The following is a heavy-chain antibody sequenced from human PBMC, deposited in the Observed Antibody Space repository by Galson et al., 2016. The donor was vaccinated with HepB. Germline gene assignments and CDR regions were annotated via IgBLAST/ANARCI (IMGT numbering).Heavy chain of an antibody. Sequence: TLSLTCTVSGGSIRSGSYYWSWIRQHPGKGLEWIGYMYSSGGTYYNPSLKCRVTILVDTSKNQFSLKLSSVTAADTAVYYCARATYLWFDPWGQGTLVTVSS. V-gene: IGHV4-31*03. J-gene: IGHJ5*02. CDR1: GGSIRSGSYY. CDR3: ARATYLWFDP. CDR2: MYSSGGT.